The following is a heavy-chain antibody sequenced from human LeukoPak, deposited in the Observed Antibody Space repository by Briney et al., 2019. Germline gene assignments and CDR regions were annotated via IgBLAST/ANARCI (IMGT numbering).Heavy chain of an antibody. CDR1: GFSVSNNY. Sequence: GGSLRLSCAASGFSVSNNYMTWVRQAPGKGLEYVSVIYSGDNTYYADPVRGRFNIARDTSKNTLYLQMTSLRVEDTAVYYCARGGYNRDLDDWGQGTLVTVSS. D-gene: IGHD5-24*01. CDR3: ARGGYNRDLDD. V-gene: IGHV3-66*01. CDR2: IYSGDNT. J-gene: IGHJ4*02.